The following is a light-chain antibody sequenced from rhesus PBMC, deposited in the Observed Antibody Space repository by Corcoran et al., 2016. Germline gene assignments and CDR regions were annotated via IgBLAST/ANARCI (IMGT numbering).Light chain of an antibody. CDR2: KAS. Sequence: DIQMTQSPSSLSASVGDRVTITCRASENVNNYLNWYQQKPGKAPKLLIYKASIMQSGVPSRFSGSGSGTDYTFTISSLQSEDVATYYCQHNYGTPRTFGQRTKVEIK. J-gene: IGKJ1*01. V-gene: IGKV1-74*01. CDR3: QHNYGTPRT. CDR1: ENVNNY.